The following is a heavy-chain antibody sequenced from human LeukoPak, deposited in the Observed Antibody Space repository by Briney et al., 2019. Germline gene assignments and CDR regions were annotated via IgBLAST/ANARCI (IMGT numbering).Heavy chain of an antibody. V-gene: IGHV1-69*13. Sequence: ASVKVSCKASGGTFSSYAIGWVRQAPGQGLEWMGGIIPIFGTANYAQKFQGRVTITADESTSTAYMELSSLRSEDTAVYYCARIVMVRGIARWFDPWGQGTLVTVSS. J-gene: IGHJ5*02. CDR3: ARIVMVRGIARWFDP. D-gene: IGHD3-10*01. CDR2: IIPIFGTA. CDR1: GGTFSSYA.